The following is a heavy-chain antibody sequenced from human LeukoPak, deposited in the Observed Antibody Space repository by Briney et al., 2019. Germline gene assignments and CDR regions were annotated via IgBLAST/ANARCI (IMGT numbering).Heavy chain of an antibody. CDR3: ARAHERGATIKGKWFNP. CDR1: GYSISSGYY. D-gene: IGHD5-12*01. Sequence: PSETLSLTCTVSGYSISSGYYWGWIRQPPGKGLEWIGSIYHSGSTYYNPSLKSRVTISVDTSKNQFSLKVRSVTAADTALYYCARAHERGATIKGKWFNPWGQGTLVTVSS. J-gene: IGHJ5*02. CDR2: IYHSGST. V-gene: IGHV4-38-2*02.